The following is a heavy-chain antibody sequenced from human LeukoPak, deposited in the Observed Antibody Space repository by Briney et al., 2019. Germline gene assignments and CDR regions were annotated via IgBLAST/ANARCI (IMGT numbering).Heavy chain of an antibody. D-gene: IGHD3-10*01. Sequence: SETLSLTCAVYGGSFSGYYWSWIRQPPGKGLEWIGEINHSGSTNYNPSLKSRVTISVDTSKNQFSLKLSSVTAADTAVYYCARVAWFGELSPDDYWGQGSLVTVSS. CDR3: ARVAWFGELSPDDY. V-gene: IGHV4-34*01. CDR2: INHSGST. J-gene: IGHJ4*02. CDR1: GGSFSGYY.